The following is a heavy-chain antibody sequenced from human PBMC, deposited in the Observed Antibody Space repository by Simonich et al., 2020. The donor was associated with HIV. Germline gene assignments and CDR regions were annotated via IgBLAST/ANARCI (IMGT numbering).Heavy chain of an antibody. CDR3: ARRRREQLVTYFQH. Sequence: QLQLQESGPGLVKPSETLSLTCTVSGGSISSSSYYWGWSRQPPGKGVEWIGSIYYSGSTYYNPALKRRVTISVDTSKNQFSLKLSSVTAADTAVYYCARRRREQLVTYFQHWGQGTLVTVSS. V-gene: IGHV4-39*01. CDR1: GGSISSSSYY. D-gene: IGHD6-6*01. CDR2: IYYSGST. J-gene: IGHJ1*01.